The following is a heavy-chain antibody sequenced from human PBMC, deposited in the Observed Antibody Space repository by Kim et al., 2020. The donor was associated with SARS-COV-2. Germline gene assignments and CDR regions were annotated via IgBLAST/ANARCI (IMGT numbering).Heavy chain of an antibody. J-gene: IGHJ6*02. Sequence: GGSLRLSCAASGFTFSSYGMHWVRQAPGKGLEWVAVIWYDGSNKYYADSVKGRFTISRDNSKNTLYLQMNSLRAEDTAVYYCARDRRSHIAVAGPMDVWGQGTTVTVSS. CDR2: IWYDGSNK. CDR3: ARDRRSHIAVAGPMDV. V-gene: IGHV3-33*01. CDR1: GFTFSSYG. D-gene: IGHD6-19*01.